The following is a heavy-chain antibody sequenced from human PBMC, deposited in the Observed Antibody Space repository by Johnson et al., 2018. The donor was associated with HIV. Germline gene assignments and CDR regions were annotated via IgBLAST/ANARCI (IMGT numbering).Heavy chain of an antibody. J-gene: IGHJ3*02. D-gene: IGHD1-26*01. V-gene: IGHV3-11*01. CDR1: GFIFSDYY. Sequence: QVQLVESGGGLVKPGGSLRLSCVASGFIFSDYYMSWIRQAPGKGLEWVSYISFSDSTIYSADSVQGRFTISRDNSKNTLYLQMNSLRAEDTAVYYCLIREASDIRGQGTMVTVSS. CDR3: LIREASDI. CDR2: ISFSDSTI.